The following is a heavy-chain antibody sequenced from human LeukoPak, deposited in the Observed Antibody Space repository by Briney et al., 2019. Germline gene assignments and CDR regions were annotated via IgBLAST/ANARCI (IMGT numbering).Heavy chain of an antibody. D-gene: IGHD2-21*02. CDR3: TTSLAGAVTAVYTSDN. CDR1: GFTFSNDW. V-gene: IGHV3-15*01. J-gene: IGHJ4*02. Sequence: GGSLRLSCVASGFTFSNDWMNWVRQAPGKGLEWVGRIKSKTDGGTTDYAAPVKGRITISRDDSTNTLHLQMNSLKTEDTAVYYCTTSLAGAVTAVYTSDNWGQGTLVTVSS. CDR2: IKSKTDGGTT.